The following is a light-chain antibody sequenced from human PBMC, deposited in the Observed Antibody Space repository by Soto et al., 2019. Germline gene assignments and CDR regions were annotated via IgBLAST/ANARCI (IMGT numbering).Light chain of an antibody. CDR2: GAS. Sequence: EIVLMQSPGTLSLSPGEGATLSCRASQSIVSSYLAWYQQRPGQAPRLLIYGASTRAAGIPDRFSGSGSGTDFTLTITRLEPEDSAVYFCQQYTGPPTTFGQGTRLEI. CDR1: QSIVSSY. V-gene: IGKV3-20*01. CDR3: QQYTGPPTT. J-gene: IGKJ5*01.